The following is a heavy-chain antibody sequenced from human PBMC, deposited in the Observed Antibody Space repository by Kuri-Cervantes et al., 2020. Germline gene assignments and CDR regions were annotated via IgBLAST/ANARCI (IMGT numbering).Heavy chain of an antibody. CDR1: GGSISSYY. J-gene: IGHJ6*03. V-gene: IGHV4-59*08. CDR2: IYYSGST. Sequence: ESLKISCTVSGGSISSYYWSWIRQPPGKGLEWIGYIYYSGSTVYNPSLKSRVTISVDTSKNQFSLKLSSVTAADTAVYYCARSFDYMDVWGKGTTVTVSS. CDR3: ARSFDYMDV.